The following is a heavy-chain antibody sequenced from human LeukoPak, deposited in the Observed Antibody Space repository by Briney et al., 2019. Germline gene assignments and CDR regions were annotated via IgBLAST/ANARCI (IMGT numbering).Heavy chain of an antibody. CDR3: ARGSPPRRNYDSRGYYSYYFDY. V-gene: IGHV1-18*01. CDR1: GYTFTSYG. Sequence: ASVKVSCKASGYTFTSYGISWVRQAPGQGLEWMGWISSYNGNTHYAQKLQGRVTMTTDTSTSTVYMELRSLRSDDTAVYYCARGSPPRRNYDSRGYYSYYFDYWGQGTLVTVSS. D-gene: IGHD3-22*01. CDR2: ISSYNGNT. J-gene: IGHJ4*02.